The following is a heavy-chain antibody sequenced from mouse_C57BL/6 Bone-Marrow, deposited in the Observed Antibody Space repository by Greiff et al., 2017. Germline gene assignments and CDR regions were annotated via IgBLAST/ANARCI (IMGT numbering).Heavy chain of an antibody. CDR2: INPSTGGT. CDR1: GYSFTGYY. Sequence: VQLQQSGPELVKPGASVKISCKASGYSFTGYYMNWVKQSPEKSLEWIGEINPSTGGTTYNQKFKAKATLTVDKSSSTAYMQLKSLTSEDSAVYYCARGEFDYWGQGTTLTVSS. J-gene: IGHJ2*01. V-gene: IGHV1-42*01. CDR3: ARGEFDY.